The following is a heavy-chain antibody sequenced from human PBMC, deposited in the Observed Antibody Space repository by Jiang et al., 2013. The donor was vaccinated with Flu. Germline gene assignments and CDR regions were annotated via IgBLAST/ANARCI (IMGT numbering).Heavy chain of an antibody. CDR3: ARERIADNWFDP. Sequence: SGAEVKKPGASVKVSCKASGYTFTSYAMHWVRQAPGQRLEWMGWINAGNGDTKYSQKFQGRVTITRDTSASTAYMELSSLRSEDTAVYYCARERIADNWFDPWGQGTLVTVSS. D-gene: IGHD6-13*01. V-gene: IGHV1-3*01. J-gene: IGHJ5*02. CDR1: GYTFTSYA. CDR2: INAGNGDT.